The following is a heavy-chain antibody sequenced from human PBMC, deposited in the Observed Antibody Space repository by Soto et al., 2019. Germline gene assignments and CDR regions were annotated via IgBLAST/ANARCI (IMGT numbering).Heavy chain of an antibody. Sequence: SETLSLTCAVYGGSFSAYYWSWVRQPPGKGLEWIGEIIHSESTKYNPSLKSRVTIALDTSTNQFSLKLSSVTAADTAVYYCARQRPTDGRWEFSNYYGMDVWGQGTPVTVSS. CDR1: GGSFSAYY. V-gene: IGHV4-34*12. J-gene: IGHJ6*02. D-gene: IGHD1-26*01. CDR2: IIHSEST. CDR3: ARQRPTDGRWEFSNYYGMDV.